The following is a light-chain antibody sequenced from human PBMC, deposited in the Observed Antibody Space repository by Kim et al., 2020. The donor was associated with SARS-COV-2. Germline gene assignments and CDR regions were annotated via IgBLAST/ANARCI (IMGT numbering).Light chain of an antibody. CDR3: RSRDTSNSHVV. V-gene: IGLV3-19*01. CDR1: SLKTSY. CDR2: GKD. Sequence: SSELTQDPAVSVALGQTVKITCQGDSLKTSYATWYQQKPGQAPVLVLYGKDNRPSGIPDRFSGSSSSNSGSLTITGAQAEDEADYYCRSRDTSNSHVVFGGGTQLTVL. J-gene: IGLJ2*01.